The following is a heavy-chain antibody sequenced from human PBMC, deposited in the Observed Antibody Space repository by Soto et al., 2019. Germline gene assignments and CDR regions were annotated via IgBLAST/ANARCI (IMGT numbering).Heavy chain of an antibody. Sequence: PGGSLRLSCAASAFTFSSYAMNWVRQAPGKGLEWVSAISGSGGSTYYADSVKGRVTISRDNSKNTLYLQMNSLRAEDTAVYYCAKEKGVATAIRYYYGMDVWGQGTTVTVSS. CDR2: ISGSGGST. J-gene: IGHJ6*02. CDR1: AFTFSSYA. D-gene: IGHD2-21*02. V-gene: IGHV3-23*01. CDR3: AKEKGVATAIRYYYGMDV.